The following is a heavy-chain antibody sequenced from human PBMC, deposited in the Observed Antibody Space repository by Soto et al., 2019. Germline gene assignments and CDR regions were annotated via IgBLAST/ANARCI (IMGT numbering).Heavy chain of an antibody. D-gene: IGHD4-17*01. CDR2: IYSGGNT. J-gene: IGHJ4*02. CDR3: ARDPWVGDIGDY. CDR1: GFTVGSAY. V-gene: IGHV3-66*01. Sequence: DVQLVESGGGLVLRGESLRLSCAASGFTVGSAYMSWVRQAPGKGLEWVAGIYSGGNTYYADSVKGRFTISRDTSKNRLYLQMNSLRAEDAAIYYCARDPWVGDIGDYWGQGTVVTVSS.